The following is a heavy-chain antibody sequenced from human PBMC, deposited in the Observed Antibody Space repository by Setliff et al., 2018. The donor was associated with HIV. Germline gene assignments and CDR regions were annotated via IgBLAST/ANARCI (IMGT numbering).Heavy chain of an antibody. CDR3: ARVSCSSWYSIPRYYYYAMDV. CDR1: GVSISSDSRS. V-gene: IGHV4-39*06. Sequence: PSETLSLTCTVSGVSISSDSRSWAWIRQPPGKGLEWIGSMSYSGRINYNPSLRSRVTTSVDTSKNQFPLRLRSVTAADTAVYYCARVSCSSWYSIPRYYYYAMDVWGNGTTVTVSS. J-gene: IGHJ6*04. D-gene: IGHD6-13*01. CDR2: MSYSGRI.